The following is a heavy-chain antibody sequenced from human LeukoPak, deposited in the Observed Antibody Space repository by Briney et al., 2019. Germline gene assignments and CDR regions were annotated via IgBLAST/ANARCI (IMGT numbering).Heavy chain of an antibody. CDR3: ARGPIELWIHNGMDV. J-gene: IGHJ6*02. V-gene: IGHV3-49*04. Sequence: PGGSLRLSCRGSGFTLGDHAMSWVRQPPGKGLEWVVFIRSNFYRGTTEYAASVQGRFTLSRDDSKNIVYLQMNSLKIEDTAVYYCARGPIELWIHNGMDVWGQGTTVTVSS. CDR1: GFTLGDHA. D-gene: IGHD3-16*01. CDR2: IRSNFYRGTT.